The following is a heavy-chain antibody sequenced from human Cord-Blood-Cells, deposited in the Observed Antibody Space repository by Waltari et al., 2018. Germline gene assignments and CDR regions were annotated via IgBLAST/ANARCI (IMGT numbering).Heavy chain of an antibody. J-gene: IGHJ3*02. CDR2: IIPIFGTA. V-gene: IGHV1-69*01. CDR3: AIAELGDDAFDI. D-gene: IGHD7-27*01. CDR1: GGTFSSYS. Sequence: HVPLVQSGAEVKKPGHSVKVSCKASGGTFSSYSLSWARQAPGQGLEWMGGIIPIFGTANYAQKFQGRVTITADESTSTAYMELSSLRSEDTAVYYCAIAELGDDAFDIWGQGTMVTVSS.